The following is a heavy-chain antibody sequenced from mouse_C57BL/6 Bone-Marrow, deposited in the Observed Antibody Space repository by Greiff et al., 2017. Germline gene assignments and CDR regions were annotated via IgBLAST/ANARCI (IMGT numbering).Heavy chain of an antibody. D-gene: IGHD3-2*02. Sequence: VMLVESGPGLVAPSQSLSITCTVSGFSLTSYGVSWVRQPPGKGLEWMGVIWGAGGTNSHSALISRLSISKDNAKSQVCLKLNSLQTDDTATYYCAKPDSSGFAWFADWGQGTLVTVSA. CDR2: IWGAGGT. CDR1: GFSLTSYG. V-gene: IGHV2-3*01. CDR3: AKPDSSGFAWFAD. J-gene: IGHJ3*01.